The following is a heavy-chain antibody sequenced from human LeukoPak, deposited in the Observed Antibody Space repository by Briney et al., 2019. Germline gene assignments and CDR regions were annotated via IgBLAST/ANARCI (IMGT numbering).Heavy chain of an antibody. CDR1: GGSISSSSYY. CDR2: IYYSGST. J-gene: IGHJ4*02. Sequence: PSETLSLTCTVSGGSISSSSYYWGWIRQPPGKGLEWIGSIYYSGSTYYNPSLKSRVTISVDTSKNQFPLKLSSVTAADTAVYYCARVLAAAVDYWGQGTLVTVSS. CDR3: ARVLAAAVDY. D-gene: IGHD6-13*01. V-gene: IGHV4-39*06.